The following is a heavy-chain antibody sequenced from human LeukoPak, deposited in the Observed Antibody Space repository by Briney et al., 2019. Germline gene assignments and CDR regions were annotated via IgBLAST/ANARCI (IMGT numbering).Heavy chain of an antibody. CDR2: IYSGGST. V-gene: IGHV3-53*01. D-gene: IGHD5-18*01. Sequence: PGGSLRLSCAASGFTVSSNYMSWVRQAPGKGLEWVSVIYSGGSTYYADSVKGRFTISRDNSKNTLYLQMNSLRAEDTAVYYCARVLNSYGYYYYYYMDVWGKGTTVTVSS. CDR1: GFTVSSNY. CDR3: ARVLNSYGYYYYYYMDV. J-gene: IGHJ6*03.